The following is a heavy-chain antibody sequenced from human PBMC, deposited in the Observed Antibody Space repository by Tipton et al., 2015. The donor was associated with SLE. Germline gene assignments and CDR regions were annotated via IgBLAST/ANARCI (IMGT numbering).Heavy chain of an antibody. Sequence: TLSLTCSVAGGSVSIRTHFWGWIRQPPGKGLEWIGSIYYSGGTYSNPSLRSRVTMSVDISENQFSLNLTSVTAADTAVYYCARHAWSGFYLAEFDSWGQGTLVTVAA. V-gene: IGHV4-39*01. CDR1: GGSVSIRTHF. D-gene: IGHD3-3*01. CDR3: ARHAWSGFYLAEFDS. J-gene: IGHJ4*02. CDR2: IYYSGGT.